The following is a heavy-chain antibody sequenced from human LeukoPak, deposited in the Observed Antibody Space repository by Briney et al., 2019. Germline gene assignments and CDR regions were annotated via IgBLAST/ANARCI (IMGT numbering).Heavy chain of an antibody. V-gene: IGHV3-74*01. CDR2: SNIDGSST. D-gene: IGHD5-12*01. CDR1: GFTFNSYW. Sequence: GSLRLSCAASGFTFNSYWRHWVGQAPGKGLVWLSRSNIDGSSTTYADSVKGRFTISRDNAKNTLYLQMNSLRAEDTAVYYCARVGSGYDTFDYWGQGTLVTVSS. J-gene: IGHJ4*02. CDR3: ARVGSGYDTFDY.